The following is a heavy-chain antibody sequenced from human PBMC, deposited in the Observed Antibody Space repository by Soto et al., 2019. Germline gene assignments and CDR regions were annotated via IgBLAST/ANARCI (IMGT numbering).Heavy chain of an antibody. Sequence: SETLSLTCAVYGGSFSGYYWSWIRQPPGKGLEWIGEINHSGSTNYNPSLKSRVTISVDTSKNQFSLKLSSVTAADTAVYYCARAGVTNYYYYYMDVWGKGTTVTVSS. V-gene: IGHV4-34*01. CDR3: ARAGVTNYYYYYMDV. J-gene: IGHJ6*03. CDR1: GGSFSGYY. CDR2: INHSGST. D-gene: IGHD2-21*02.